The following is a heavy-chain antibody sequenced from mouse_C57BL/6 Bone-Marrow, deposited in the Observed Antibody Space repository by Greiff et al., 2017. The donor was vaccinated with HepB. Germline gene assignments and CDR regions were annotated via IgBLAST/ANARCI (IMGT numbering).Heavy chain of an antibody. CDR3: ARKDWDYFDY. V-gene: IGHV5-4*03. CDR2: ISDGGSYT. Sequence: EVKLMESGGGLVKPGGSLKLSCAASGFTFSSYAMSWVRQTPEKRLAWVATISDGGSYTYYPDNVKGRFTISRDNAKNNLYLQMSHLKSEDTAMYYCARKDWDYFDYWGQGTTLTVSS. J-gene: IGHJ2*01. CDR1: GFTFSSYA. D-gene: IGHD4-1*01.